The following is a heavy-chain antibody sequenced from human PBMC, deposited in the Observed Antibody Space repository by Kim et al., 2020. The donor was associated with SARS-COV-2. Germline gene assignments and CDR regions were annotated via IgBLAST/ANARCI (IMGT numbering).Heavy chain of an antibody. CDR3: ARATYYDFWSGYSFDY. V-gene: IGHV3-7*04. D-gene: IGHD3-3*01. Sequence: SVKGRFTISRDNAKNSLYLQMNSLRAEDTAVYYCARATYYDFWSGYSFDYWGQGTLVTVSS. J-gene: IGHJ4*02.